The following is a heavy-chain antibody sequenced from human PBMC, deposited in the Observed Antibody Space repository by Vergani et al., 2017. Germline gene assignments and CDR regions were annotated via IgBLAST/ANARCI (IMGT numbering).Heavy chain of an antibody. Sequence: QVQLVQSGAEVKKPGASVKVSCKASGYTFTGYYMHWVRQAPGQGLEWMGWINPTSGGTNYAQTFQGWVTMTRDTSISTAYMELSRLRSDDTAVYYCARARDYGDFDYWGQGTLVTVSS. V-gene: IGHV1-2*04. D-gene: IGHD4-17*01. CDR3: ARARDYGDFDY. CDR2: INPTSGGT. J-gene: IGHJ4*02. CDR1: GYTFTGYY.